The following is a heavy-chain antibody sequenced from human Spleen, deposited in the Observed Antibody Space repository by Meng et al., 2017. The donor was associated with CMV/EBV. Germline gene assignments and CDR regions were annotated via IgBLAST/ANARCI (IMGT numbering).Heavy chain of an antibody. CDR2: IKQDGSET. J-gene: IGHJ4*02. CDR1: GFTFSDFY. D-gene: IGHD2-8*02. Sequence: GESLKISCAASGFTFSDFYMSWIRQAPGKGLEWVANIKQDGSETHYAGSVKGRFTISRDNAKRSLYLEMSSLRVDDTAVYYCATGSTGPTQPYLDFWGQGTLVTVSS. V-gene: IGHV3-7*01. CDR3: ATGSTGPTQPYLDF.